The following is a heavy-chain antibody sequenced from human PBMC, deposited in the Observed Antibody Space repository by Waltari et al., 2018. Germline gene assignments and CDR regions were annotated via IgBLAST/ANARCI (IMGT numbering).Heavy chain of an antibody. D-gene: IGHD3-10*01. CDR2: IRSKAYGGTT. Sequence: EVQLVESGGGLVQPGRSLRLSCTASGFTFGDYAMSWFRQAPGKGLEWVGFIRSKAYGGTTEYAASVKGRFTISRDDSKSIAYLQMNSLKTEDTAVYYCTREAPYGSGFFDYWGQGTLVTVSS. V-gene: IGHV3-49*03. CDR1: GFTFGDYA. J-gene: IGHJ4*02. CDR3: TREAPYGSGFFDY.